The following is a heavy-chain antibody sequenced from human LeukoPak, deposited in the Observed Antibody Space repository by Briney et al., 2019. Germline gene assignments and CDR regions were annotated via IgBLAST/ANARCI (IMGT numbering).Heavy chain of an antibody. Sequence: SQTLSLTCTVSGGSISSGGYYWSWIRQHPGKGLEWIGYIYYSGSTYYNPSLKSRVTISVDTSKNQFSLKLSSVTAADTAVYYCARGVTTNGVKSGIMGKYYFDYWGQGTLVTVSS. CDR2: IYYSGST. J-gene: IGHJ4*02. CDR1: GGSISSGGYY. CDR3: ARGVTTNGVKSGIMGKYYFDY. D-gene: IGHD3-16*01. V-gene: IGHV4-31*03.